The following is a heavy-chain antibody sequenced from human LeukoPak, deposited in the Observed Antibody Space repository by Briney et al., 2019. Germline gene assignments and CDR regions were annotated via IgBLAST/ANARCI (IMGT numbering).Heavy chain of an antibody. V-gene: IGHV4-4*02. J-gene: IGHJ4*02. CDR2: IYHDGST. CDR3: ARQRYALFDY. CDR1: GVSISTTSW. Sequence: SETLSLTCTVSGVSISTTSWWSWVRQPPGKGLEWIGEIYHDGSTNYNPSLTSRVTISVDTSKNQFSLKLSSVTAADTAVYYCARQRYALFDYWGQGTLVTVSS. D-gene: IGHD3-16*02.